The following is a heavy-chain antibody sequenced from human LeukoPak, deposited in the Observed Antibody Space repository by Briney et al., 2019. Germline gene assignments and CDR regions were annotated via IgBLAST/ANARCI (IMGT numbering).Heavy chain of an antibody. CDR1: GFTFSSYS. V-gene: IGHV3-21*01. J-gene: IGHJ4*02. CDR2: ISSSSSYI. D-gene: IGHD3-3*01. CDR3: AREADFWSGYFDY. Sequence: GGSLRLSCAASGFTFSSYSMNWVRQAPGKGLEWVSSISSSSSYIYYADSVKGRFTISRDNATNSQYLQMNSLRAEDTAVYYCAREADFWSGYFDYWGQGTLVTVSS.